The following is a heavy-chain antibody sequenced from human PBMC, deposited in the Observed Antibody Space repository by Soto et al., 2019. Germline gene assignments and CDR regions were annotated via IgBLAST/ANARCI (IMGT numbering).Heavy chain of an antibody. V-gene: IGHV4-31*03. J-gene: IGHJ6*02. Sequence: QVQLQESGPGLVKPSQTLSLTCTVSGGSISSGNYFWTWIRQHPGKGLEWIGYIFHTGTTYYNASLKSRITISLDTSKNQFSLKLTSVTAADTAVYFCARDGSVLPGGTGYFYYGMDVWGQGAAVTVSS. CDR3: ARDGSVLPGGTGYFYYGMDV. CDR2: IFHTGTT. CDR1: GGSISSGNYF. D-gene: IGHD2-15*01.